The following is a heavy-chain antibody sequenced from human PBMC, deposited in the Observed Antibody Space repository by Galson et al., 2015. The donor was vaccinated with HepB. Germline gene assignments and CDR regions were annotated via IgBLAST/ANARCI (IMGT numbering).Heavy chain of an antibody. CDR1: GFTFSSYR. V-gene: IGHV3-7*01. J-gene: IGHJ3*02. D-gene: IGHD3-3*01. CDR2: IKQDGSEK. Sequence: SLRLSCAASGFTFSSYRMSWVRQAPGKGLEWVANIKQDGSEKYYVDSVKGRFTISRDNAKNSLYLQMNSLRAEDTAVYYCARKYYDFWSGYYPDAFDIWGQGTMVTVSS. CDR3: ARKYYDFWSGYYPDAFDI.